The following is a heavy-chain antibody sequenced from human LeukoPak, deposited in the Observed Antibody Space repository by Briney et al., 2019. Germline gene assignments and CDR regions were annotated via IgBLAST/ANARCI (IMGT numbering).Heavy chain of an antibody. CDR1: GFTFSSYA. D-gene: IGHD3-3*01. Sequence: GGSMRPSCAASGFTFSSYAISWVRQAPGKGLEWVSAISGSGGSTYYADSVKGRFTIPRDNSKNTLYLQMNSLRAEDTAVYYCAYRFLEWLLSPDWFDPWGQGTLVTVSS. CDR2: ISGSGGST. J-gene: IGHJ5*02. CDR3: AYRFLEWLLSPDWFDP. V-gene: IGHV3-23*01.